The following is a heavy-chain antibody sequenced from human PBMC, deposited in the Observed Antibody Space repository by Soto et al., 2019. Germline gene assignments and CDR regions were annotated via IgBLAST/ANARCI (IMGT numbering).Heavy chain of an antibody. D-gene: IGHD4-4*01. CDR2: IYPGDSDT. CDR3: ARNFLPLQQDDSFDI. J-gene: IGHJ3*02. CDR1: GYSFTSYW. V-gene: IGHV5-51*01. Sequence: GESLKISCKGSGYSFTSYWIGWVRQMPGKGLEWMGIIYPGDSDTRYSPSFQGQVTISADKSISTAYLQWSSLKASDTAMYYCARNFLPLQQDDSFDIWGQGTMVTVSS.